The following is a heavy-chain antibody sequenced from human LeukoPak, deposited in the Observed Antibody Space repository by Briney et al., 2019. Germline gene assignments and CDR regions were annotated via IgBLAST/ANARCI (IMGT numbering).Heavy chain of an antibody. CDR2: VYYTGSYTGTT. V-gene: IGHV4-39*07. J-gene: IGHJ5*02. Sequence: LEPLSLTCRVSDGSIRSDSFYWGWIRQPPGKGLEWLGSVYYTGSYTGTTYHNPSLQSRLTILIDTSKNQFSLNLSSVTAADTAIYYCARRVIMSAAGVPDTWLDPWGQGILVTVSS. D-gene: IGHD2-8*01. CDR1: DGSIRSDSFY. CDR3: ARRVIMSAAGVPDTWLDP.